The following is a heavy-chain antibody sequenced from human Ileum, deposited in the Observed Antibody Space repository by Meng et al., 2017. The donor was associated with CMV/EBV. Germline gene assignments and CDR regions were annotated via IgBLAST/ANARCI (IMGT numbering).Heavy chain of an antibody. CDR2: IWYDGNRK. V-gene: IGHV3-33*01. CDR3: ARDNDGTSHYSQFDY. D-gene: IGHD3-22*01. J-gene: IGHJ4*02. CDR1: GCHFSRYG. Sequence: SGCHFSRYGRHWVRQSPGKGLEWVAVIWYDGNRKYYADSVKGRFSISRDDSKNTVYLQMDSLRAEDTAVYYCARDNDGTSHYSQFDYWGQGTLVTVSS.